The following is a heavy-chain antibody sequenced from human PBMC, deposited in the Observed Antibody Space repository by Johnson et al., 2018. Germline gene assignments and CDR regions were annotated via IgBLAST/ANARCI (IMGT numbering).Heavy chain of an antibody. CDR3: ARGYCGGDCYSYWYFDL. CDR2: ISHIGLT. V-gene: IGHV4-34*01. J-gene: IGHJ2*01. Sequence: QVQLQQGGAGLLKPSETLSLTCTVFGGSFSDYYWHWIRQSPGKGLEWIADISHIGLTRYSPSLKSRVNMSVDTSKNQFSLKLISVTAADTAVYYCARGYCGGDCYSYWYFDLWGRGTLVTVSS. D-gene: IGHD2-21*02. CDR1: GGSFSDYY.